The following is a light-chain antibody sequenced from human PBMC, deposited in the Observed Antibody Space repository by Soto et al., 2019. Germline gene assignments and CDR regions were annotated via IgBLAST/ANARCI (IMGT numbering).Light chain of an antibody. V-gene: IGKV3-15*01. CDR1: QSVGIN. J-gene: IGKJ4*01. CDR3: RQYGYSLGFA. CDR2: GAS. Sequence: EIVMTQSPATLSVSPGERATLSCRASQSVGINVAWYQQKPGQAPRLLIYGASSRATGVPARFSGSGSGTEFTLTITSLQSEDFAVYYCRQYGYSLGFAFGGGTKVDIK.